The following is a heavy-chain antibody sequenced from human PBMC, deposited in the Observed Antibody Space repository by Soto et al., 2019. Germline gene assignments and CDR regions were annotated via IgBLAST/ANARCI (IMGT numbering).Heavy chain of an antibody. D-gene: IGHD1-26*01. CDR1: GGTFSSYA. CDR3: ARDPTPYSGSYLDY. Sequence: SVKVSCKASGGTFSSYAISWVRQAPGQGLEWMGGIIPIFGTANYAQKFQGRVTITADESTSTAYMELSSLRSEDTAVYYCARDPTPYSGSYLDYWGQGALVTVSS. CDR2: IIPIFGTA. V-gene: IGHV1-69*13. J-gene: IGHJ4*02.